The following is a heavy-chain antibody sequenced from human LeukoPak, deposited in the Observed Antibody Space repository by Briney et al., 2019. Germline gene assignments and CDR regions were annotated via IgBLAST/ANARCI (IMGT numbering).Heavy chain of an antibody. J-gene: IGHJ4*02. Sequence: GGSQRLSCTASGFSVSGNFMTWVRQAPGKGLEWISFIYAGGTTSYADSVKGRFTLSRNNSKNTIYLQLNSLRVEDTAVYYCARGRPRSSSGWYFDYWGQGTLVTVSS. V-gene: IGHV3-53*01. CDR2: IYAGGTT. CDR1: GFSVSGNF. D-gene: IGHD3-22*01. CDR3: ARGRPRSSSGWYFDY.